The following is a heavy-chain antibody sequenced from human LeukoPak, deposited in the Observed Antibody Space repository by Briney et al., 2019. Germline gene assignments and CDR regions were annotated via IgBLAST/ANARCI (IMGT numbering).Heavy chain of an antibody. D-gene: IGHD6-6*01. CDR3: ARGGRYSSSSVDY. CDR1: GFTFSSYS. CDR2: ISSSSSYI. Sequence: SGGSLRLSCAASGFTFSSYSMNWVRQAPGKGLEWVSSISSSSSYIYYADSVKGRFTISRDNAKNSLYLQMNSLRAEDTAVYYCARGGRYSSSSVDYWGQGTLVTVSS. J-gene: IGHJ4*02. V-gene: IGHV3-21*01.